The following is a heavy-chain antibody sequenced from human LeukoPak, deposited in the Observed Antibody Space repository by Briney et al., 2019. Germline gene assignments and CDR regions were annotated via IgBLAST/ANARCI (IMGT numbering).Heavy chain of an antibody. V-gene: IGHV1-69*04. CDR1: GGTFSSYA. J-gene: IGHJ4*02. D-gene: IGHD4-17*01. CDR3: ASPSVPQDY. Sequence: SVKVSCKASGGTFSSYAISWVRQAPGQGLEWMGRIIPILGIANYAQKFQGRVTITADKSTSTAYTELSSLRSEDTAVYYCASPSVPQDYWGQGTLVTVSS. CDR2: IIPILGIA.